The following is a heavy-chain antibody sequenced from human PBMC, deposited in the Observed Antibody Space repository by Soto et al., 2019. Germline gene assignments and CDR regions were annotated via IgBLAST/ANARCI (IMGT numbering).Heavy chain of an antibody. CDR2: IIPIFGTA. Sequence: QVQLVQSGAEVKKPGSSVKVSCKASGGTFSSYAISWVRQAPGQGREGMGGIIPIFGTANYAQKFQGRVTIAADKSTSTAYMELSSLRSEDTAVHYCATLKDSSAPAPGFDYWGQGTLVTVSS. J-gene: IGHJ4*02. CDR1: GGTFSSYA. CDR3: ATLKDSSAPAPGFDY. V-gene: IGHV1-69*06. D-gene: IGHD2-15*01.